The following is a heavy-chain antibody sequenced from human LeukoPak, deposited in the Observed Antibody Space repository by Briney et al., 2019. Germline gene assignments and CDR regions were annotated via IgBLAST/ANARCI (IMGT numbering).Heavy chain of an antibody. Sequence: GGSLRLSCAASGFTFSNAWMSWVRQAPGKGLEWVGRIKSKTDGGTTDYAAPVKGRFTISRDDSKNTLYLQMNSLKTEDTAVYYCTTDYREPYYYDSSGYSDYWGQGTLVTVSS. CDR2: IKSKTDGGTT. CDR3: TTDYREPYYYDSSGYSDY. D-gene: IGHD3-22*01. CDR1: GFTFSNAW. J-gene: IGHJ4*02. V-gene: IGHV3-15*01.